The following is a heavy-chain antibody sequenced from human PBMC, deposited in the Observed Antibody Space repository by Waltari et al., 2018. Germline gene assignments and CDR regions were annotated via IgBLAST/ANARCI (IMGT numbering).Heavy chain of an antibody. CDR1: GFTFSSYW. J-gene: IGHJ4*02. CDR2: IKQDGSEK. Sequence: EVQLVESGGGLVQPGGSLRLSCAASGFTFSSYWMSWVRQAPGKGVGWVANIKQDGSEKYYVDSVKGRFTISRDNAKNSLYLQMNSLRAEDTAVYYCARGGMWETIDYWGQGTLVTVSS. D-gene: IGHD1-26*01. CDR3: ARGGMWETIDY. V-gene: IGHV3-7*01.